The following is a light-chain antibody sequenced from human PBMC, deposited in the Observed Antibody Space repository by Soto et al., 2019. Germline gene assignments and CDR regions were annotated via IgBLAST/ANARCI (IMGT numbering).Light chain of an antibody. J-gene: IGKJ4*01. CDR1: QDISNY. Sequence: DIQMTQSPSSLSASVGDRVTITCQASQDISNYLNWYQQKPGKAPKLLIYDASNLETGVPSRFSESGNGTDFTYTISSLQPEDIATYYCQQYDNLPPLTFGGGTKVEIK. V-gene: IGKV1-33*01. CDR2: DAS. CDR3: QQYDNLPPLT.